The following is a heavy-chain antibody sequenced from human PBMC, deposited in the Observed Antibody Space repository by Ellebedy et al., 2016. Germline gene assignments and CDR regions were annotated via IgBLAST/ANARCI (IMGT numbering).Heavy chain of an antibody. CDR3: ARITAVVVPAAPAPMDV. CDR1: GGTFSSYA. D-gene: IGHD2-2*01. Sequence: SVKVSXXASGGTFSSYAISWVRQAPGQGLEWMGGIIPIFGTANYAQKFQGRVTITADESTSTAYMELSSLRSEDTAVYYCARITAVVVPAAPAPMDVWGQGTTVTVSS. J-gene: IGHJ6*02. V-gene: IGHV1-69*13. CDR2: IIPIFGTA.